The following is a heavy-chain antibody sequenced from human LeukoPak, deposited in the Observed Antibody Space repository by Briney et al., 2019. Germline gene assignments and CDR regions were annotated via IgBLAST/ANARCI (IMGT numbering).Heavy chain of an antibody. Sequence: PSETLSLTCSVYSGSFSGYYWSWIRQPPGKGLEWIGEINHSGGTKYNPSLKSRVTISVDTSKNQFSLKLSSVTAADTAMYYCARVKDPGGYYYYYYMDVWGKGTTVTVSS. V-gene: IGHV4-34*01. CDR3: ARVKDPGGYYYYYYMDV. J-gene: IGHJ6*03. D-gene: IGHD3-16*01. CDR2: INHSGGT. CDR1: SGSFSGYY.